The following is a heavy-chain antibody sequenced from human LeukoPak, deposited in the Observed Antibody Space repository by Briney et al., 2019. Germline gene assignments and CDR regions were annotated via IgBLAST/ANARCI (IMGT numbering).Heavy chain of an antibody. J-gene: IGHJ4*02. CDR3: TRLDCSSTSCYVGY. Sequence: PGGSLRLSCAASGFTFSGSAMHRVRQASGKGLEWVGRIRSKANSYATAYAASVKGRFTISRDDSKNTAYLQMNSLKTEDTAVYYCTRLDCSSTSCYVGYWGQGTLVTVSS. CDR2: IRSKANSYAT. V-gene: IGHV3-73*01. D-gene: IGHD2-2*01. CDR1: GFTFSGSA.